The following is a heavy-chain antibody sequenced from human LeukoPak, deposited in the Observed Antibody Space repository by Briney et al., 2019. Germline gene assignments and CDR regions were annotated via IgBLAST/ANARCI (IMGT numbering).Heavy chain of an antibody. CDR1: GFPFSTYS. Sequence: GGSLRLSCVTSGFPFSTYSMNWVRQAPGKGLEWLSYITSTNDTIYYADSVKGRFTISRDNAKNSLYLQMNSLRAEDTAVYYCASFPWDLRPTWGQGTLVSVAS. CDR3: ASFPWDLRPT. J-gene: IGHJ4*02. V-gene: IGHV3-48*01. CDR2: ITSTNDTI. D-gene: IGHD1-26*01.